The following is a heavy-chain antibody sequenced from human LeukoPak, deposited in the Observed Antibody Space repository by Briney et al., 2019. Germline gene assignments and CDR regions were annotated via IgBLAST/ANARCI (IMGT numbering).Heavy chain of an antibody. CDR1: GGSFSGYY. Sequence: SETLSLTCAVYGGSFSGYYWSWLRQPPGKGLEWIGEINHSGSTNYNPSLKSRVTISLDTSKNQFSLKLSSVTAADTAVYYCARVYSSGRSGWFDPWGQGTLVTVSS. CDR3: ARVYSSGRSGWFDP. V-gene: IGHV4-34*01. J-gene: IGHJ5*02. D-gene: IGHD6-19*01. CDR2: INHSGST.